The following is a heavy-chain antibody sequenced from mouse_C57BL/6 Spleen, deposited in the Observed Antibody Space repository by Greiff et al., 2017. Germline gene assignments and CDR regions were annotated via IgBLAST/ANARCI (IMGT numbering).Heavy chain of an antibody. CDR1: GFTFSSYA. Sequence: EMKLVESGEGLVKPGGSLKLSCAASGFTFSSYAMSWVRQTPEKRLEWVAYISSGGDYIYYADTVKGRCTISRDNARNTLYLQMSSLKSEDTAMYYCTRGPYDGYYVDYWGQGTTLTVSS. CDR3: TRGPYDGYYVDY. V-gene: IGHV5S21*01. D-gene: IGHD2-3*01. CDR2: ISSGGDYI. J-gene: IGHJ2*01.